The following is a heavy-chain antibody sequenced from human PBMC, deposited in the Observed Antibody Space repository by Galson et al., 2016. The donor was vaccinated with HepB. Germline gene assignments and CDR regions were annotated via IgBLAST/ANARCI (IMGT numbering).Heavy chain of an antibody. CDR1: GYTFTTSG. CDR3: VSGAGGALTTFVFET. CDR2: ISTYSGNT. D-gene: IGHD1/OR15-1a*01. Sequence: SVKVSCKASGYTFTTSGISWVRQAPGQGLEWMGWISTYSGNTKYAQKFQGRVTLTTDSSTNTVYMELRNLRIDDTAVYYCVSGAGGALTTFVFETWGQGTLIAVSS. J-gene: IGHJ4*02. V-gene: IGHV1-18*01.